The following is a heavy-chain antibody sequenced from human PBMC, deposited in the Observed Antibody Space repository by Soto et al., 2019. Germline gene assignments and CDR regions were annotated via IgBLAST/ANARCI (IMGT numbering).Heavy chain of an antibody. D-gene: IGHD6-25*01. CDR2: ISSNGNGT. CDR1: GFTLSSDA. J-gene: IGHJ6*03. CDR3: ERRARADYSYMDV. Sequence: EVQLVDSGGGLAQPGGSLRLSCAASGFTLSSDAMDWVRQAPGKGLEYVSGISSNGNGTYYAQSVKGRFTISRDNSKNTVYLQRDSLRHEDMAVYYCERRARADYSYMDVWGKGTSVT. V-gene: IGHV3-64*01.